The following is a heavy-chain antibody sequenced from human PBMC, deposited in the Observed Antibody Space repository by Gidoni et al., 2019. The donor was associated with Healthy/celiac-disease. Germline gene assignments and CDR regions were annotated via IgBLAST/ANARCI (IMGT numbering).Heavy chain of an antibody. CDR2: INHSGST. CDR3: ARSGPILTGYLY. J-gene: IGHJ4*02. D-gene: IGHD3-9*01. V-gene: IGHV4-34*01. Sequence: QVQLQQWGAGLLKPSETLSLTCAVYGGSFSGYYWSWIRQPPGKGLEWIGEINHSGSTNYNPSLKSRVTISVDTSKNQFSLKLSSVTAADTAVYYCARSGPILTGYLYWGQGTLVTVSS. CDR1: GGSFSGYY.